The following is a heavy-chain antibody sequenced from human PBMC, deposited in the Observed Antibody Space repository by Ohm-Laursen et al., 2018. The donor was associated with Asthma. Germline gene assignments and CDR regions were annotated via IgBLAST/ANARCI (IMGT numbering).Heavy chain of an antibody. CDR1: GGSISSGHYY. J-gene: IGHJ3*02. CDR3: AREKANYYAFDI. CDR2: IHYSGTT. D-gene: IGHD4/OR15-4a*01. Sequence: SQTLSLTCTVSGGSISSGHYYWTWIRQRPGTGLEWIGNIHYSGTTIYTPSLESRLTISLDTSKNQFSLKLSSVTAADTAVYYCAREKANYYAFDIWGQGTMVTVSS. V-gene: IGHV4-31*03.